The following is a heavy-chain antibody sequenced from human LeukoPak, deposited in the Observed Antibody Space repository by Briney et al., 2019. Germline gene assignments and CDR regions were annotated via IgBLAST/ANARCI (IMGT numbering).Heavy chain of an antibody. J-gene: IGHJ4*02. V-gene: IGHV3-30*02. CDR2: IRYDGSNK. CDR1: GFTFSSYG. CDR3: AKFGATGGFKEVDY. D-gene: IGHD1-26*01. Sequence: GGSLRLSCAASGFTFSSYGMHWVRQAPGKGLEWVAFIRYDGSNKYYADSVKGRFTISRDNSKNTLYLQMNSLRAEDTAVYYCAKFGATGGFKEVDYWGQGALVTVSS.